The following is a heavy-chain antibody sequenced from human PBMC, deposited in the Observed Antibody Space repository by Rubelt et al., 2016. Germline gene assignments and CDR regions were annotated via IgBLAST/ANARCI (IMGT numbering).Heavy chain of an antibody. Sequence: QVQLVQSGAEVKKPGASVKVSCKTSGYTFTSYGITWVRQAPGQGLEWIGWITPYTGHTNYAQKVQGRVAMTTDTSTNTAYMELRRLRSDDTAVYYCAREFSSSWSNDNWLDPWGQGTLVTVST. J-gene: IGHJ5*02. V-gene: IGHV1-18*01. CDR1: GYTFTSYG. CDR2: ITPYTGHT. D-gene: IGHD6-13*01. CDR3: AREFSSSWSNDNWLDP.